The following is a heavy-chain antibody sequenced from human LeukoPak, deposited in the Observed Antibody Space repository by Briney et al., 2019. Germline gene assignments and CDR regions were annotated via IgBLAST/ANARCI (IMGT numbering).Heavy chain of an antibody. Sequence: PGGSMRLSCAASGFTFSTYGMHRVREAPGKGLEWVAFIRNDGRDKYYADSVKGRFTISRDNSKNTLYLQMNSLRAEDTAVYYCARERGYSYLDAFDIWGQGTIVTVSS. CDR1: GFTFSTYG. J-gene: IGHJ3*02. D-gene: IGHD5-18*01. CDR2: IRNDGRDK. CDR3: ARERGYSYLDAFDI. V-gene: IGHV3-30*02.